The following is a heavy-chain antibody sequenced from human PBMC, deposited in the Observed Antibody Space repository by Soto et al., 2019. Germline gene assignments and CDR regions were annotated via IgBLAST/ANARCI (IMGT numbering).Heavy chain of an antibody. V-gene: IGHV3-23*01. J-gene: IGHJ4*02. CDR2: VSGSGSST. CDR3: ANFKYSSSPYYFDS. Sequence: GGSLRLSCAASGFTFSSNAMSWVRQAPGKGLEWVATVSGSGSSTSYADSVKGRFTISRDNSKNTLYLQMNSLRAEDTAVYYCANFKYSSSPYYFDSWGQGTLVTVSS. CDR1: GFTFSSNA. D-gene: IGHD6-6*01.